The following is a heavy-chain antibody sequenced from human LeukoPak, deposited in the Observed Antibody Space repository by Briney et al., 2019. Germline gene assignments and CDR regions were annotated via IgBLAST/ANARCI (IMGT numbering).Heavy chain of an antibody. CDR1: GGSIRGLY. Sequence: ASETLSLTCTVSGGSIRGLYWSWIRQPPGKGLEWIGYIYYSGSTTYNPSLKSRVTISVDTSKNQFSLRLRSVTAADTALYYCARGYAYGDTGSFDYWGQGALVTVSS. D-gene: IGHD4-17*01. J-gene: IGHJ4*02. V-gene: IGHV4-59*01. CDR3: ARGYAYGDTGSFDY. CDR2: IYYSGST.